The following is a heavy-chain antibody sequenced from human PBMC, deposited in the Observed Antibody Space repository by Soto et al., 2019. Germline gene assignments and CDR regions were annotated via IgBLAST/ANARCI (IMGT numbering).Heavy chain of an antibody. Sequence: ASVKVSCKASGGTFSSYAISWVRQAPGQGLEWMGGIIPIFGTANYAQKLQGRVTITADESTSTAYMELSSLRSEDTAVYYCARYAAQYYYDSSGPSGYFDYWGQGTLVTVSS. D-gene: IGHD3-22*01. CDR2: IIPIFGTA. J-gene: IGHJ4*02. CDR3: ARYAAQYYYDSSGPSGYFDY. CDR1: GGTFSSYA. V-gene: IGHV1-69*13.